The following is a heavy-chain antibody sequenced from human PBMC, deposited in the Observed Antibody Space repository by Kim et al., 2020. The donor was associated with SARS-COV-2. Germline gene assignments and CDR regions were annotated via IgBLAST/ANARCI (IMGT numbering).Heavy chain of an antibody. CDR2: ISSSSSYI. CDR1: GFIFSSYS. J-gene: IGHJ4*02. V-gene: IGHV3-21*01. D-gene: IGHD5-18*01. CDR3: ARGPRGYCYGYVDY. Sequence: GGSLRLSCAASGFIFSSYSMNWVRQAPGKGLEWVSSISSSSSYIYYADSVKGRFTTTRDNAKNSLYLQMNSLRAEDTAVYYCARGPRGYCYGYVDYWGQGTLVTVSS.